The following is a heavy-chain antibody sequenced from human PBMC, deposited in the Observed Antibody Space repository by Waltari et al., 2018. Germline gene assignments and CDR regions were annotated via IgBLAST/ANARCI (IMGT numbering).Heavy chain of an antibody. CDR3: ASSFTY. CDR2: IYPSGST. J-gene: IGHJ4*02. V-gene: IGHV4-61*02. CDR1: NGSVYRENY. Sequence: QVQLQESGPGLMKPSQTLSLTCTVSNGSVYRENYWSWFRQPAGKGLEWIGRIYPSGSTNYNPSLKSRVTISVDTSKNQFSLRLSSVTAADTAVYYCASSFTYWGQGTLVTVSS.